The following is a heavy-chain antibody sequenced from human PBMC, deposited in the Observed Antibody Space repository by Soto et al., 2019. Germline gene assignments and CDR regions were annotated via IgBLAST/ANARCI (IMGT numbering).Heavy chain of an antibody. J-gene: IGHJ4*02. Sequence: GGSLRLSCAASGFTFSSYWMSWVRQAPGKGLEWVANIKQDGSEKYYVDSVKGRFTISRDNAKNSLYLQMNSLRAEDTAVYYCARDNGGYFWGSSRPGNDYWGQGTLVTVSS. CDR1: GFTFSSYW. CDR2: IKQDGSEK. D-gene: IGHD3-16*02. CDR3: ARDNGGYFWGSSRPGNDY. V-gene: IGHV3-7*01.